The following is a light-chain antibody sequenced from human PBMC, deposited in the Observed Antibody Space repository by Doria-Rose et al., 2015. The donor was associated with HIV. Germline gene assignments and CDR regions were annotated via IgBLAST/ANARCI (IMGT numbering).Light chain of an antibody. V-gene: IGKV4-1*01. CDR1: QSLLYTSKNY. CDR2: WAS. Sequence: DIRLTQSPESLGMSLGERATLNCKSNQSLLYTSKNYLAWYQQKPGQPPKLLIYWASTRQSWVPARFSGSVSGTDFTLAISSLEAEDVAVYYCQQYYDTPSFGPGTTVDIK. J-gene: IGKJ3*01. CDR3: QQYYDTPS.